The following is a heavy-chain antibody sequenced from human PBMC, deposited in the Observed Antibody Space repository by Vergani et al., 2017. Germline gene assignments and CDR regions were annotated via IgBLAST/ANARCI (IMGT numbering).Heavy chain of an antibody. CDR1: GFTFSSYG. D-gene: IGHD3-22*01. J-gene: IGHJ4*02. CDR3: ARVYYDSSGWSDY. CDR2: IWYDGSNK. Sequence: QVQLVESGGGVVQPGRSLRLSCAASGFTFSSYGMHWVRQAPGKGLEWVAVIWYDGSNKYYAASVKGRFTISRDNSKNTLYLQMNSLRAEDTAVYYCARVYYDSSGWSDYWGQGTLVTVSS. V-gene: IGHV3-33*01.